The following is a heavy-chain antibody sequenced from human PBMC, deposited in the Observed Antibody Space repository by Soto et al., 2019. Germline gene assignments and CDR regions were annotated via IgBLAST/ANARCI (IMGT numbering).Heavy chain of an antibody. J-gene: IGHJ6*03. CDR2: IYYSGST. CDR1: GGSISSYY. D-gene: IGHD6-6*01. CDR3: ARAPSSSTSRRYYYYMDV. V-gene: IGHV4-59*01. Sequence: PSETLSLTCTVSGGSISSYYWSWIRQPPGKGLEWIGHIYYSGSTNYNPSLKSRVTISVDTSKNQFSLKLSSVTAADTAVYYCARAPSSSTSRRYYYYMDVWGKGNPGHRLL.